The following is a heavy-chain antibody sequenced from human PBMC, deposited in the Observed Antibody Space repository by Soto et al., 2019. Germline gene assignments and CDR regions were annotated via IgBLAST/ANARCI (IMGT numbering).Heavy chain of an antibody. CDR2: IGTAGDT. Sequence: VQLVESGGGLVQPGGSLRLSCAASGFTFSSYDMHWVRQATGKGLEWVSAIGTAGDTYYPGSVKGRFTISRENAKNSLYLQMNSLRAGDTAVYYCARARVATYYYYYMDVWGKGTTVTVSS. CDR1: GFTFSSYD. V-gene: IGHV3-13*01. CDR3: ARARVATYYYYYMDV. D-gene: IGHD5-12*01. J-gene: IGHJ6*03.